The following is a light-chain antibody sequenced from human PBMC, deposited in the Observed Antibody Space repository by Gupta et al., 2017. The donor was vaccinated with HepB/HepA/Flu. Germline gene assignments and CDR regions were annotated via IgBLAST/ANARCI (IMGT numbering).Light chain of an antibody. CDR1: HGIKNH. CDR3: QQYSTFPLT. J-gene: IGKJ4*01. Sequence: DIQRTQSPSSLSASVGDRITITCRTSHGIKNHLAWFQQKPGKAPKSLISDASHLQSGVPSKFSGSGSGTDFTLTSSSLQPEDVATYYCQQYSTFPLTFGGGTKVEIK. CDR2: DAS. V-gene: IGKV1-16*02.